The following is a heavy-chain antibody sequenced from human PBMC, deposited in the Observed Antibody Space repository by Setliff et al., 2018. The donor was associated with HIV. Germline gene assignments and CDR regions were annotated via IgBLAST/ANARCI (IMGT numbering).Heavy chain of an antibody. J-gene: IGHJ4*02. Sequence: PSETLSLTCAVSGGSISSSNWWSWVRQPPGKGLEWIGEIYHSGSTNYNPPLKSRVTISVDTSKNQFSLRLTSVTAADTAVYFCARVETTVTSRLDYWGQGTLVTVSS. CDR1: GGSISSSNW. CDR3: ARVETTVTSRLDY. D-gene: IGHD4-17*01. CDR2: IYHSGST. V-gene: IGHV4-4*02.